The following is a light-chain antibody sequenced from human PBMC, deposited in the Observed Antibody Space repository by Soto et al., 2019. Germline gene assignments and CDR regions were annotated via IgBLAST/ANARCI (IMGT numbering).Light chain of an antibody. CDR3: QQYGYSPIT. CDR1: QSVSSSY. CDR2: GAS. Sequence: EIVLTQSPGTLSLSPGERATLSCRASQSVSSSYLAWYQQKPGQAPRLLIYGASSRATGIADRFSGSGSGTDFTLTISRLEPEDFALYYCQQYGYSPITLGQGTRLEIK. J-gene: IGKJ5*01. V-gene: IGKV3-20*01.